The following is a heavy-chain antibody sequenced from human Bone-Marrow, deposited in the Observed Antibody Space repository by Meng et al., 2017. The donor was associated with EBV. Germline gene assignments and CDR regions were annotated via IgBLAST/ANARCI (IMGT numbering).Heavy chain of an antibody. CDR1: VDIFTNLA. D-gene: IGHD6-19*01. V-gene: IGHV1-69*06. Sequence: QVQVVQSGAEVKKPGSSVKVSCKASVDIFTNLAFTWVRQVPGKGLEWMGGSLPILGAANYAQKFQGRLTITADKSTTTAFMELRSLRVDDTAVYFCARDGIAVPGGSNWFDPWGQGTLVTVSS. CDR3: ARDGIAVPGGSNWFDP. J-gene: IGHJ5*02. CDR2: SLPILGAA.